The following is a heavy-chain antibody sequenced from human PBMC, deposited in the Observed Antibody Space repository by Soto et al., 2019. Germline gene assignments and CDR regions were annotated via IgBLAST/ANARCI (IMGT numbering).Heavy chain of an antibody. CDR2: IYYSGST. D-gene: IGHD3-10*01. CDR3: ARHVIAVRGYYWFDP. J-gene: IGHJ5*02. V-gene: IGHV4-59*08. Sequence: SETLSLTYTVSGGSISSYYWSWIRQPPGKGLEWIGYIYYSGSTNYNPSLKSRVTISVDTSKNQFSLKLSSVTAADTAVYYCARHVIAVRGYYWFDPWGQGILVTVSS. CDR1: GGSISSYY.